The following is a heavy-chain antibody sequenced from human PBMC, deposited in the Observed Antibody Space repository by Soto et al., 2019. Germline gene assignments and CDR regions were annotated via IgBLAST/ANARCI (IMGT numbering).Heavy chain of an antibody. CDR1: GFTFSNFG. J-gene: IGHJ6*02. Sequence: PGASLRHSYGYSGFTFSNFGLHWFRQAPGSGLEWVAGISYDGIDESYEDTVKGRFNIARANSKKKVFLQMNSLSAEDTAVYYFAFGEESRYYYYGMDVWVQGTTVTVSS. D-gene: IGHD3-10*01. CDR3: AFGEESRYYYYGMDV. CDR2: ISYDGIDE. V-gene: IGHV3-30*03.